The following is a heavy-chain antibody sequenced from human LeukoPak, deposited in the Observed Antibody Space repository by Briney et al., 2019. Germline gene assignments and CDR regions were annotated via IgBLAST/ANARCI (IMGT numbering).Heavy chain of an antibody. CDR3: VRERLGAIVEN. CDR1: GFTFSSYS. J-gene: IGHJ4*02. CDR2: VYGNGNT. D-gene: IGHD3-16*02. Sequence: GGSLRLSCAASGFTFSSYSMNWVRQPPGKGLEWVSTVYGNGNTAYTDSVKGRFTISRDNSKNTLLLQMNSLRAEDTAVYFCVRERLGAIVENWGQGVLVIVSS. V-gene: IGHV3-53*01.